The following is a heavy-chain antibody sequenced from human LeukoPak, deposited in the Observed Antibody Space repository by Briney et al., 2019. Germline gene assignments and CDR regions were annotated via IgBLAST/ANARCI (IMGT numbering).Heavy chain of an antibody. CDR1: GFTFSNYA. J-gene: IGHJ6*02. Sequence: GGSLRLSCAASGFTFSNYAMTWVRQAPGKGLEWVLAISGSGGTTYYADSVKGRFTISRDNSKNTLYLQMNSLTTEDAAVYYCAKAVAGTYYYGMDVWGQGTTVTVSS. CDR2: ISGSGGTT. CDR3: AKAVAGTYYYGMDV. V-gene: IGHV3-23*01. D-gene: IGHD6-19*01.